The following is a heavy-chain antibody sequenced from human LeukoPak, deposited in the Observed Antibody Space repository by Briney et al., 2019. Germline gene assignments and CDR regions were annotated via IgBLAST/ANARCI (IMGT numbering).Heavy chain of an antibody. CDR2: INPNSGAT. V-gene: IGHV1-2*02. Sequence: ASVKVSCKASGYTFTDYYMHWVRQAPGQGLEWMGGINPNSGATNFAQQFRVRVSMTRDTSISTVYMELSDLRSDDTAVYYCAREAAGHSGGWFGHWGQGTLVTVYS. J-gene: IGHJ5*02. D-gene: IGHD2-15*01. CDR3: AREAAGHSGGWFGH. CDR1: GYTFTDYY.